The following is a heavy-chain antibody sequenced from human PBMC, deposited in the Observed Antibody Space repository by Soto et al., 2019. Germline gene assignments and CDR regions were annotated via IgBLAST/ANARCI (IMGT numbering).Heavy chain of an antibody. CDR2: IYYSGST. J-gene: IGHJ4*02. CDR1: GGSISSGGYY. CDR3: ARDHEQLVDY. D-gene: IGHD6-6*01. Sequence: PSETLSLTCTVSGGSISSGGYYWSWIRQHPGKGLEWIGYIYYSGSTYYNPSLKSRVTISVDTSKNQFSLKLSSVTAADTAVYYCARDHEQLVDYWGQGTLVTVSS. V-gene: IGHV4-31*03.